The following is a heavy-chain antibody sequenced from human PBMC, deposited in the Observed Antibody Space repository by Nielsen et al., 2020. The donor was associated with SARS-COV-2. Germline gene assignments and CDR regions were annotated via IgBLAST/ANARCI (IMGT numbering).Heavy chain of an antibody. V-gene: IGHV3-30*18. Sequence: VRQMPGKGLESVALISYEGSKKNYGDSVKGRFTISRDNYRSTLYLQMDSLRPDDTAVHYCAKDQAIFMIYVSKGGPDYWGHGTLVTVSS. CDR3: AKDQAIFMIYVSKGGPDY. CDR2: ISYEGSKK. J-gene: IGHJ4*01. D-gene: IGHD3-16*01.